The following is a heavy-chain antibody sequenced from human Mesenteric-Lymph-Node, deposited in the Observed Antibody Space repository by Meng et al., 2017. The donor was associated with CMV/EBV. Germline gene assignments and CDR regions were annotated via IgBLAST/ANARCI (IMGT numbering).Heavy chain of an antibody. Sequence: VSGGSISSSSYYWGWIRQPPGKGLEWIGSIYYSGSTYYNPSLKSRVTISVDTSKNQFSLKLSSVTAADTAVYYCARQPVYGSGFDYWGQGTLVTVSS. CDR3: ARQPVYGSGFDY. J-gene: IGHJ4*02. CDR1: GGSISSSSYY. V-gene: IGHV4-39*01. D-gene: IGHD2-8*01. CDR2: IYYSGST.